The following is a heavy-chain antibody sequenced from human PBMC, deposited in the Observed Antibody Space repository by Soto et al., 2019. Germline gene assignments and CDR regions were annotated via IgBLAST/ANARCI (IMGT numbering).Heavy chain of an antibody. V-gene: IGHV1-2*02. CDR2: MNPNTGAA. Sequence: QVQLVQSGAEVKNPGTSVKVSCKASEYTFTDYYRIWVRQAPRQGREWRGWMNPNTGAANYGQNFRARVSLTRDTSISTAYMELTRLTEDDTAVYYCARDRKGTAVMTSGLYWSYVWGQGNTVTVS. J-gene: IGHJ6*02. CDR3: ARDRKGTAVMTSGLYWSYV. CDR1: EYTFTDYY. D-gene: IGHD2-8*02.